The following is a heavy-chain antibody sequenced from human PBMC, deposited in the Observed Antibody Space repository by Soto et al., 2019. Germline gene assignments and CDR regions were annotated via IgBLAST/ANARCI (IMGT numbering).Heavy chain of an antibody. CDR3: AKNWDTTSSSASH. CDR2: ISGTGGST. D-gene: IGHD6-6*01. V-gene: IGHV3-23*01. CDR1: GFTFSTYA. J-gene: IGHJ4*02. Sequence: EVQLLESGGGLVQPGGSLRLSCAASGFTFSTYAMSWVRQAPGKGLEWVSAISGTGGSTYYADSVKGRFTISRDNSKNTLYLQVNSLRAEDTAVYYCAKNWDTTSSSASHWGQGTLVIVSS.